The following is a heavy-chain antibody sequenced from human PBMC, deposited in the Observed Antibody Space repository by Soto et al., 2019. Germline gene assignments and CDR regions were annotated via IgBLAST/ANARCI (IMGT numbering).Heavy chain of an antibody. J-gene: IGHJ6*02. D-gene: IGHD6-19*01. CDR2: IYHSGST. Sequence: SETLSLTCAVSGGSISISNWCSCVRQPPGKGLEWIGEIYHSGSTNYNPSLKSRVTISVDKSKNQFSLKLSSVTAADTAVYYCARGLSIAVADYYGMDVWGQGTTVTVSS. CDR1: GGSISISNW. CDR3: ARGLSIAVADYYGMDV. V-gene: IGHV4-4*02.